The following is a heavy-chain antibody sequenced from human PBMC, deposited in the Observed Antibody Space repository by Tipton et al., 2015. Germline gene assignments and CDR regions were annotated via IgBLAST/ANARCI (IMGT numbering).Heavy chain of an antibody. CDR2: IIPIFGRT. V-gene: IGHV1-69*13. CDR3: ARVRWLVLFDY. Sequence: QSGPEVKKPGASVRVSCKASGYTFTTYYIHWVRQAPGRGLEWMGGIIPIFGRTTYVQKFQGRVTISADASTNTANMELISLRSEDTAVYYCARVRWLVLFDYWGQGTLVTVSS. CDR1: GYTFTTYY. D-gene: IGHD6-19*01. J-gene: IGHJ4*02.